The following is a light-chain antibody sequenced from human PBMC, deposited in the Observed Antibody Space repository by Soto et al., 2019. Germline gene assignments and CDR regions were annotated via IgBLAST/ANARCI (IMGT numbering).Light chain of an antibody. J-gene: IGLJ2*01. V-gene: IGLV2-23*01. CDR1: SSDVGSYNL. CDR3: ATWDGSLPGEV. CDR2: EGS. Sequence: QSALTQPASVSGSPGQSITISCTGTSSDVGSYNLVSWYQQHPGKAPKLMIYEGSKRPSGVSNRFSGSKSGNTASLTISGLQAEDEADYYCATWDGSLPGEVFGGGTQLTVL.